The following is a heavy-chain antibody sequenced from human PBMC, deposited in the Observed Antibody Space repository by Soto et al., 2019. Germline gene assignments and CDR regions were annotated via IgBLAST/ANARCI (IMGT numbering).Heavy chain of an antibody. CDR2: INHSGST. V-gene: IGHV4-34*01. CDR1: GGSFSGYY. D-gene: IGHD5-12*01. J-gene: IGHJ6*02. CDR3: ARGFRWLRFSYYYYYYGMDV. Sequence: SETLSLTCAVYGGSFSGYYWSWIRQPPGKGREWIGEINHSGSTSYNPSLKSRVTISVDTSKNQFSLKLSSVTAADTAVYYCARGFRWLRFSYYYYYYGMDVWGQGTTVTVSS.